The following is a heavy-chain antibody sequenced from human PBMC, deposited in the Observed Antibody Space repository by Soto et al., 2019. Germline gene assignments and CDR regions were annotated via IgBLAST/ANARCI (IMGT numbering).Heavy chain of an antibody. CDR3: AKGSAYKDGSRFDF. CDR1: GLTFSNSA. J-gene: IGHJ4*02. V-gene: IGHV3-23*01. Sequence: PGGSLRLSCVASGLTFSNSAMNWVRQAPGKGLEWVSGLSGSTYYADAVQGRFTISRDNSKNTLYLQRKSLRAEHTAVYYCAKGSAYKDGSRFDFWGQGTRVTVSS. D-gene: IGHD3-10*01. CDR2: LSGST.